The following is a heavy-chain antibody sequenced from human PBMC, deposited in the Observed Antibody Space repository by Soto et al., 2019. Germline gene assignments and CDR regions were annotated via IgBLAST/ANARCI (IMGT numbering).Heavy chain of an antibody. V-gene: IGHV3-23*01. CDR1: GFTFSSYA. CDR2: ISGSGDKT. Sequence: GSLRLSCAASGFTFSSYATNWVRQAPGKGLEWVSTISGSGDKTYYADSVKGRFTISRDNSKNTLYLQMNSLRAEDTAVYYCANPYRSHPPLWGQGTLVTVSS. D-gene: IGHD4-4*01. CDR3: ANPYRSHPPL. J-gene: IGHJ4*02.